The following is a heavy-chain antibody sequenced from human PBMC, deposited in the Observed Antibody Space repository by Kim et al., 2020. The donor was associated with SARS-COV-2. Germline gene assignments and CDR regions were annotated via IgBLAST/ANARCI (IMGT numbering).Heavy chain of an antibody. J-gene: IGHJ4*02. Sequence: ADSVKGRFTIARDNSKNTLYLQMNSLRAEDTAVYYCANLAGYSSSSTGDYWGQGTLVTVSS. CDR3: ANLAGYSSSSTGDY. V-gene: IGHV3-23*01. D-gene: IGHD6-13*01.